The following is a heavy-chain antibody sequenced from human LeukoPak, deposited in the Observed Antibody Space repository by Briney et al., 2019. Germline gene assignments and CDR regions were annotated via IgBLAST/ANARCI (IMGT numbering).Heavy chain of an antibody. J-gene: IGHJ4*02. Sequence: GGSLRLSCAASGFTFSSYSMNWVRQAPGKGLEWVSSISSSSSYIYYADSVKGRFTISRDNAKNSPYLQMNSLRAEDTAVYYCARDSSGSHEARWGQGTLVTVSS. D-gene: IGHD1-26*01. CDR2: ISSSSSYI. V-gene: IGHV3-21*01. CDR1: GFTFSSYS. CDR3: ARDSSGSHEAR.